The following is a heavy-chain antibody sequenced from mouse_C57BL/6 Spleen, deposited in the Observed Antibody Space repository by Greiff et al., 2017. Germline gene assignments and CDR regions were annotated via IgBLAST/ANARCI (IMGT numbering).Heavy chain of an antibody. CDR2: INPNYGTT. CDR3: AREETAQATMDY. J-gene: IGHJ4*01. D-gene: IGHD3-2*02. V-gene: IGHV1-39*01. Sequence: EVKLVESGPELVKPGASVKISCKASGYSFTDYNMNWVKQSNGKSLEWIGVINPNYGTTSYNQKFKGKATLTVDQSSSTAYMQLNSLTSEDSAVYYCAREETAQATMDYWGQGTSVTVSS. CDR1: GYSFTDYN.